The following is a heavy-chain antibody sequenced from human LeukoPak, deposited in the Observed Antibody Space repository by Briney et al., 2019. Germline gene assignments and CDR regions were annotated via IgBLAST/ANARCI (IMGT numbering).Heavy chain of an antibody. D-gene: IGHD6-19*01. CDR2: LSGSGGSA. CDR3: AKNPNRSGWYQDY. Sequence: GGSLRLSCEASGFTFSTYSMTWVRQTPEKGLEWVAALSGSGGSAYYADSVNGRFTVSGDNSKNMFYLQMNSLSADDTAVYYCAKNPNRSGWYQDYWGQGTLVTVSS. V-gene: IGHV3-23*01. CDR1: GFTFSTYS. J-gene: IGHJ4*02.